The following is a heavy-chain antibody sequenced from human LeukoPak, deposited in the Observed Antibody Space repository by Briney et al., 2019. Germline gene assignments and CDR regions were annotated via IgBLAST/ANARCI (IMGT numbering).Heavy chain of an antibody. CDR2: ISAYNGNT. CDR1: GYTFTSYG. Sequence: GASVKVSCKASGYTFTSYGISWVRQAPGQGLEWMGWISAYNGNTNYAQKLQGRVTMTTDTSTSTAYMELRSLRSDDTAVYYCAREELLRYFDSQRYHYYYGMDVWGQGTTVTVSS. CDR3: AREELLRYFDSQRYHYYYGMDV. J-gene: IGHJ6*02. D-gene: IGHD3-9*01. V-gene: IGHV1-18*01.